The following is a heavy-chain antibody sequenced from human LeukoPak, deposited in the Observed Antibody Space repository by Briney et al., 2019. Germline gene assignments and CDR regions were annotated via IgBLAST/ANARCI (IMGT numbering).Heavy chain of an antibody. CDR1: GGSFSGYY. Sequence: SETVSLTCGVYGGSFSGYYWSWIRQPPGKGLEWIGEINHSGSTNYNPSLKSRVTISVDTSKNQFSLKLSSVTAADTAVYYCARGKPPRKVGATFRPSYYFDYWGQGTLVTVSS. J-gene: IGHJ4*02. CDR2: INHSGST. D-gene: IGHD1-26*01. V-gene: IGHV4-34*01. CDR3: ARGKPPRKVGATFRPSYYFDY.